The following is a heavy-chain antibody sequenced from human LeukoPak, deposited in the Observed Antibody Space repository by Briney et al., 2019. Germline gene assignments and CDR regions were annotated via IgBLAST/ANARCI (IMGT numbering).Heavy chain of an antibody. CDR1: GYTFTTYG. V-gene: IGHV1-18*01. Sequence: ASVKVSCKASGYTFTTYGISWARQAPGQGLEWMGWISASKGNTNYAQKFQDRVSLTTDTSTSTAYMELRSLTSDDTAVYYCARRRLGSGGWFPFDYWGQGTLVTVSS. CDR2: ISASKGNT. CDR3: ARRRLGSGGWFPFDY. J-gene: IGHJ4*02. D-gene: IGHD2-15*01.